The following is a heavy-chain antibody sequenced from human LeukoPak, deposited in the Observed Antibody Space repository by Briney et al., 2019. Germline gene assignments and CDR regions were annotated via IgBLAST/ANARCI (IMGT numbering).Heavy chain of an antibody. V-gene: IGHV3-21*01. CDR2: ISSSSSYI. D-gene: IGHD5-18*01. Sequence: GGSLRLSCAASGFTFSSYSMNWVRQAPGKGLEWVSSISSSSSYIYYADSVKGRFTIPRDNAKNSLYLQMNSLRAEDTAVYYCARDTYGYSYGYNFDYWGQGTLVIVSS. J-gene: IGHJ4*02. CDR1: GFTFSSYS. CDR3: ARDTYGYSYGYNFDY.